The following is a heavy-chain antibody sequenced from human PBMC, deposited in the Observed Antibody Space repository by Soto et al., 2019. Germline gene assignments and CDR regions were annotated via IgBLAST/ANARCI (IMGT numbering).Heavy chain of an antibody. Sequence: PGGSLRLSCAASGFTVSSNYMSWVRQAPGKGLEWVSVIYSGGSTYYADSVKGRFTISRDNSKNTLYLQMNSLRAEDTAVYYCASTQQLAEYYYYGMDVWGRGTTVTVSS. CDR3: ASTQQLAEYYYYGMDV. CDR1: GFTVSSNY. V-gene: IGHV3-53*01. CDR2: IYSGGST. D-gene: IGHD6-13*01. J-gene: IGHJ6*02.